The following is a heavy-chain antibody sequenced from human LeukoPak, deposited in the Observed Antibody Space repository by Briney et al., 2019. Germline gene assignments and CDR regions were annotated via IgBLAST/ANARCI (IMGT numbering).Heavy chain of an antibody. Sequence: SETLSLTCTVSGGSISSGGYYWSWIRQHPGKGLEWIGYIYYSGSTYYNPSLKSRVTISVDTSKNQFSLKLSPVTAADTAVYYCARVNYWLLDYWGQGTLVTVSS. CDR3: ARVNYWLLDY. J-gene: IGHJ4*02. CDR1: GGSISSGGYY. V-gene: IGHV4-31*03. CDR2: IYYSGST. D-gene: IGHD1-7*01.